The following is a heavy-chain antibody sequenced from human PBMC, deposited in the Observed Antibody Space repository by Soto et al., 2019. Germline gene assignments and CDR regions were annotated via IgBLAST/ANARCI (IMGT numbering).Heavy chain of an antibody. CDR1: GFTFSSYS. CDR2: IWYDGSNK. CDR3: ARGYCGGDCSDY. Sequence: QVQLVESGGGVVQPGRSLRLFCAASGFTFSSYSMHWVRQAPGKGLEWVAVIWYDGSNKYYADSVKGRFTISRDNSKNTLYLQMNSLRAEDTAVYYCARGYCGGDCSDYWGQGTLVTVSS. J-gene: IGHJ4*02. D-gene: IGHD2-21*02. V-gene: IGHV3-33*01.